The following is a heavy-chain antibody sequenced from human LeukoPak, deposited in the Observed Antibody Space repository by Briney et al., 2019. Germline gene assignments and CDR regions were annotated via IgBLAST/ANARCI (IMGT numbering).Heavy chain of an antibody. CDR1: GFTFRSYA. CDR3: AKDPRLPPTGP. CDR2: ISGSGGST. Sequence: GGSLRLSCAASGFTFRSYAMSWVRQAPVKGLEWVSVISGSGGSTYYADSVKGRFTISRDNSKNTLYMQMNSLRAEDTAVYYCAKDPRLPPTGPWGQGTLVTVSS. D-gene: IGHD5-12*01. J-gene: IGHJ5*02. V-gene: IGHV3-23*01.